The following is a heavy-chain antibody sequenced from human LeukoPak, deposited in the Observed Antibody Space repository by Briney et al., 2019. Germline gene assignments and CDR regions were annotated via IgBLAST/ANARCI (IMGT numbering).Heavy chain of an antibody. CDR3: ARGSFEYISSSVDY. J-gene: IGHJ4*02. Sequence: PGRSLRLSCAASGFTFSSYAMHWVRQAPGKGLEWVAVISYDGSNKYYADSVKGRFTISRDNSKNTLYLQMNSLRAEDTAVYFCARGSFEYISSSVDYWGQRNLVTVSS. D-gene: IGHD6-6*01. CDR2: ISYDGSNK. CDR1: GFTFSSYA. V-gene: IGHV3-30-3*01.